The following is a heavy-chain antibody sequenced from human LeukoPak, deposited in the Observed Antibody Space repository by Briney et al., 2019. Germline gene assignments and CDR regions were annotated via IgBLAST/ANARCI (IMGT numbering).Heavy chain of an antibody. CDR1: GYTFTNYY. D-gene: IGHD3-10*01. V-gene: IGHV1-46*01. CDR3: ARSVEDLHPLDY. CDR2: ITPSGGIT. Sequence: ASVNVSCKASGYTFTNYYLHWVRQAPGQGLEWMGIITPSGGITSYAQKFQGRVTMTRDTSTSTVYMELSSLRSEDTAVYYCARSVEDLHPLDYWGQGTLVTVSS. J-gene: IGHJ4*02.